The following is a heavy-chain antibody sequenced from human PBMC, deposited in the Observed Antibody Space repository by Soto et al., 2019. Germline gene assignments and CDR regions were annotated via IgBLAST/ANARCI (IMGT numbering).Heavy chain of an antibody. CDR3: ARWYYYGSGTRTHAFDI. CDR2: IYYSGST. D-gene: IGHD3-10*01. J-gene: IGHJ3*02. CDR1: GDSICIYY. V-gene: IGHV4-59*01. Sequence: PSETLSLTCTVSGDSICIYYWSWFWQPQRKGLEWIGYIYYSGSTNYNPSLKSRVTISVDTSKNQFSLKLSSVTAADTAVYYCARWYYYGSGTRTHAFDIWGQGTMVTVSS.